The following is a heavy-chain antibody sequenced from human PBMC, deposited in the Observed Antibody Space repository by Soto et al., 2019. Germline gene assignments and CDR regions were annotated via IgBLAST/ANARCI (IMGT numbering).Heavy chain of an antibody. CDR2: IYWDGDK. V-gene: IGHV2-5*02. CDR3: VHSRGSPQYYYYYSLDV. J-gene: IGHJ6*02. D-gene: IGHD1-26*01. Sequence: QITLKESSPALVKPTQTLTLTSSFSAFSLSTSAVGVGWIRQPPGKALEGLALIYWDGDKRYSPSLKSRLTITKDTSKNQVVLTMTNMDPVDTATYFCVHSRGSPQYYYYYSLDVWGQGTPVTVSS. CDR1: AFSLSTSAVG.